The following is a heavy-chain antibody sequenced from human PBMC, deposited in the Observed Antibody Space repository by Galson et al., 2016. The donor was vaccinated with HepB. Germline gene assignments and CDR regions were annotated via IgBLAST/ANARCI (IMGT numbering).Heavy chain of an antibody. V-gene: IGHV4-59*01. Sequence: SETLSLICTVSGGSFSNYHWSWIRQTPGKGLEWIGYIYHSGSTNYNPSLRGRVAISMDTSKNQFSLKLSSVTAADTAVYYCAGGTLFCMSSTCYYWYFDLWGRGTLVTVSS. CDR1: GGSFSNYH. CDR3: AGGTLFCMSSTCYYWYFDL. D-gene: IGHD2-2*01. J-gene: IGHJ2*01. CDR2: IYHSGST.